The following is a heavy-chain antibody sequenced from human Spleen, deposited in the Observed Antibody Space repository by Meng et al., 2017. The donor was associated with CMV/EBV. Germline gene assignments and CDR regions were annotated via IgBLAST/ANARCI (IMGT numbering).Heavy chain of an antibody. D-gene: IGHD2-21*01. Sequence: SVKVSCKASGYTFIDYYMHWVRQAPGQGLEWMGGIIPIFGTAKYAQKFQGRVTITTDESTSTAYMELSSLGFEDTAVYYCARVAVIGGYAMDVWGQGTTVTVSS. CDR3: ARVAVIGGYAMDV. J-gene: IGHJ6*02. V-gene: IGHV1-69*05. CDR2: IIPIFGTA. CDR1: GYTFIDYY.